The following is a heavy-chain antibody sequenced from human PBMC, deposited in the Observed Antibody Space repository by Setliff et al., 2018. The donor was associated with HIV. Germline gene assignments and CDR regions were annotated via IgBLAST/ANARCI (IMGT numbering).Heavy chain of an antibody. CDR2: IYYIGNT. D-gene: IGHD3-10*01. Sequence: SETLSLTCTVSGGSISGYYWSWIRQPPGKGLEWIGYIYYIGNTNYNPSLKGRVTLSVDTSKNQFSLKLNSVTAADTAVYYCARQITMVRGVYQPYYYYYMDVWGKGTTVTVSS. CDR3: ARQITMVRGVYQPYYYYYMDV. CDR1: GGSISGYY. V-gene: IGHV4-59*08. J-gene: IGHJ6*03.